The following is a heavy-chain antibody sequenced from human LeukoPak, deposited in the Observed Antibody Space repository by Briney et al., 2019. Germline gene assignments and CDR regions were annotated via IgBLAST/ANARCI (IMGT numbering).Heavy chain of an antibody. J-gene: IGHJ4*02. CDR1: GGSVDTFY. V-gene: IGHV4-59*02. CDR3: ARSSDFWSGYYKEMYYFDY. Sequence: SETLSLTCSVSGGSVDTFYWTWIRQPPGKGLDWLGHVYYTGSTNYNSSLQDRISISIDMSKNQFSLTLTSVTAADTAVYYCARSSDFWSGYYKEMYYFDYWGQGTLVTVSS. D-gene: IGHD3-3*01. CDR2: VYYTGST.